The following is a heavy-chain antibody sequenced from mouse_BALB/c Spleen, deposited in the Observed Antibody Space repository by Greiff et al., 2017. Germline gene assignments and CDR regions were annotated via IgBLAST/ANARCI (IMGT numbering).Heavy chain of an antibody. J-gene: IGHJ4*01. CDR1: GYTFTSYW. V-gene: IGHV1-7*01. Sequence: VKLVESGAELAKPGASVKMSCKASGYTFTSYWMHWVKQRPGQGLEWIGYINPSTGYTEYNQKFKDKATLTADKSSSTAYMQLSSLTSEDSAVYYCARMDYYGSSYRFLLDAMDYWGQGTSVTVSS. D-gene: IGHD1-1*01. CDR2: INPSTGYT. CDR3: ARMDYYGSSYRFLLDAMDY.